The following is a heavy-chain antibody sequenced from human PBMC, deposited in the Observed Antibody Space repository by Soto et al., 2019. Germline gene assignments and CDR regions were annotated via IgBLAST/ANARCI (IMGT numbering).Heavy chain of an antibody. D-gene: IGHD2-15*01. CDR2: ISSSSNYI. J-gene: IGHJ4*02. CDR3: ARDGGYCSGGSCYSLYYFDY. Sequence: EVQLVESGGGLVKPGGSLRLSCAASAFTFSSYSMNWVRQAPGKGLEWVSSISSSSNYIYYADSVKGRFTISRDNAKNALYLQMNSLRAEDPAVYYCARDGGYCSGGSCYSLYYFDYWGQGILVTVSS. CDR1: AFTFSSYS. V-gene: IGHV3-21*01.